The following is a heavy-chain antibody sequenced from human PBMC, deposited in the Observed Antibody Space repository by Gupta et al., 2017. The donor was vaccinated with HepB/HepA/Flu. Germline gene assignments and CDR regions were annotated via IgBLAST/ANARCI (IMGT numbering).Heavy chain of an antibody. CDR3: SRTLDD. CDR1: GFTFSNHW. V-gene: IGHV3-7*01. CDR2: SRQDGSDK. J-gene: IGHJ4*02. Sequence: EVQLVESGGALVQPGGSLRLSCAGSGFTFSNHWMDWVRQAPGKGLEWVANSRQDGSDKYYVDSVKGRFTISRDNAKNSLYLQMNSLRVEDTAVYYCSRTLDDWGQGTLVTVSS.